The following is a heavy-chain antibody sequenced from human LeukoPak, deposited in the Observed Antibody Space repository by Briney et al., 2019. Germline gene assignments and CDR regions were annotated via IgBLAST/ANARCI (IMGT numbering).Heavy chain of an antibody. V-gene: IGHV4-34*01. CDR1: GGSFSGYY. CDR3: ARQRGYYDRSGYYFFSSWFDY. D-gene: IGHD3-22*01. J-gene: IGHJ4*02. Sequence: SETLSLTCAVYGGSFSGYYWSWIRQPPGKGLEWIGEINHRGSTNYNPSLKSRVTISVDTSKNQFSLKLSSVTAADTAVYYCARQRGYYDRSGYYFFSSWFDYWGQGTLVTVSS. CDR2: INHRGST.